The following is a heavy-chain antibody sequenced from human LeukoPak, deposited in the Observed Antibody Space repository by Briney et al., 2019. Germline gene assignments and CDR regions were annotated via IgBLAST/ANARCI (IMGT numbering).Heavy chain of an antibody. D-gene: IGHD6-6*01. J-gene: IGHJ1*01. CDR1: GGSISSGSYY. Sequence: PSQTLSLTCTVSGGSISSGSYYWSWIRQPAGKGLEWIGRIYTSGSTNYNPSLKSRVTISVDTSKNQFSLKLSSVTAADTAVYYCARDSVTASSSSRSYFQHWGQGTLVTVSS. CDR2: IYTSGST. V-gene: IGHV4-61*02. CDR3: ARDSVTASSSSRSYFQH.